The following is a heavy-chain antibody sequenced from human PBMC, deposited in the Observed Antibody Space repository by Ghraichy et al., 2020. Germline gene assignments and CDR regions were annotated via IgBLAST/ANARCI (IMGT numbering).Heavy chain of an antibody. CDR2: INPNSGDT. CDR3: ARPDCSADACYSLQH. V-gene: IGHV1-2*02. Sequence: ASVKVSCKPSGYTFTDYYMHWVRQAPGQGLEWMGRINPNSGDTNYAQNFQGRVTMTRDTSTSTAYMELSGLTSDDTAVYYCARPDCSADACYSLQHWGQGTLVTVSS. CDR1: GYTFTDYY. D-gene: IGHD2-15*01. J-gene: IGHJ1*01.